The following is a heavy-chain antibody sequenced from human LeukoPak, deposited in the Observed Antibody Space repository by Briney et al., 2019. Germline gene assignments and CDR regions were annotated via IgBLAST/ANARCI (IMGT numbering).Heavy chain of an antibody. V-gene: IGHV4-34*01. J-gene: IGHJ6*03. CDR2: INHSGST. D-gene: IGHD6-13*01. CDR1: GGSFSGYY. Sequence: SETLSLTCAVYGGSFSGYYWSWIRQPPGKGLEWIGEINHSGSTNYNPSLKSRVTISVDTSKNQFSLKLSSVTAADTAVYYCARLGIAAAGTWSYYYYMDVWGKGTTVTVSS. CDR3: ARLGIAAAGTWSYYYYMDV.